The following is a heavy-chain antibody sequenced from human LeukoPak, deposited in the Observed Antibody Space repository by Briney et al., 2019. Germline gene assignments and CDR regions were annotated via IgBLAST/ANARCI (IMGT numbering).Heavy chain of an antibody. CDR3: ARDPGGDNAY. V-gene: IGHV3-66*01. CDR1: GFTVRSNY. Sequence: GGSLRLSCAASGFTVRSNYMSWVRQAPGKGLEWVSLIFNDGSTYYADSVKARFTISRDNSMDTLYLQMNSLKVDDTAVYYCARDPGGDNAYWGQGTLVTVSS. D-gene: IGHD4-17*01. J-gene: IGHJ4*02. CDR2: IFNDGST.